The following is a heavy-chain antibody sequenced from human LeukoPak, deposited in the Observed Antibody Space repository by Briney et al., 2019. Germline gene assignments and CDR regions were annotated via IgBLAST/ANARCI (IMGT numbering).Heavy chain of an antibody. CDR3: ARGGWLRPFDY. J-gene: IGHJ4*02. CDR2: INHSGST. CDR1: GGSCSGYY. D-gene: IGHD5-12*01. Sequence: TSETLTLTCAVYGGSCSGYYWRWIRQPPGKELEWIGEINHSGSTNYNPSLKSRVTISVDTSKNQFSLKLSSVTAADTAVYYCARGGWLRPFDYWGQGTLVTVSS. V-gene: IGHV4-34*01.